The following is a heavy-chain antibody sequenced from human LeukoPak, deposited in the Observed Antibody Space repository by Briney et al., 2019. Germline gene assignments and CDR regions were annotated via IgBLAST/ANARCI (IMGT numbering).Heavy chain of an antibody. CDR2: ISAYNGNT. D-gene: IGHD6-13*01. CDR1: GYTFTSYG. J-gene: IGHJ4*02. V-gene: IGHV1-18*01. CDR3: ARVRDSSSWEGGFDY. Sequence: ASVKVSCKASGYTFTSYGISWVRQAPGQGLEWMGWISAYNGNTNYAQKLQGRVTMTTDTSASTAYMELSSLRSEDTAVYYCARVRDSSSWEGGFDYWGQGTLVTVSS.